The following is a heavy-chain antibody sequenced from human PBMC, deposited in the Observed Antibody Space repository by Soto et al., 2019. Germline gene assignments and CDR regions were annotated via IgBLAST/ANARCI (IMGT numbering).Heavy chain of an antibody. CDR1: GFTFSSSA. J-gene: IGHJ4*02. Sequence: QVQLVESGGGVVQPGRTLRLSCAASGFTFSSSAMAWVRQAPGKGLEWVSFMSYDGSKAFYADSVRGRFIVSRDNSKNTLYLQMNGLRSEDTALYYCARVLGAFSNYFDYWGQGTPVTVSS. CDR2: MSYDGSKA. V-gene: IGHV3-30*04. CDR3: ARVLGAFSNYFDY. D-gene: IGHD3-3*02.